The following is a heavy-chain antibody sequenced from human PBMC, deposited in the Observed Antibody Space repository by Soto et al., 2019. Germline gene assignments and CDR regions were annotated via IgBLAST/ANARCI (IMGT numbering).Heavy chain of an antibody. Sequence: SVKVSCKASGGTFSSYAISWVRQAPGQGLEWMGGIIPIFGTANYAQKFQGRVTITADESTSTAYMELSSLRSEDTAVYYCARIGPREELGYYYYYAMDAWGQGTTVTVSS. CDR3: ARIGPREELGYYYYYAMDA. V-gene: IGHV1-69*13. D-gene: IGHD3-10*01. CDR2: IIPIFGTA. J-gene: IGHJ6*02. CDR1: GGTFSSYA.